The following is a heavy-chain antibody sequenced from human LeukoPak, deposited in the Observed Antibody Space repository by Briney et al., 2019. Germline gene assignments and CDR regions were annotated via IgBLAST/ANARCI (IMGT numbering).Heavy chain of an antibody. CDR2: IGPDGTGK. CDR3: AREDGKFDY. V-gene: IGHV3-7*01. Sequence: GGSLRLSCAASGFTFSSYAMSWVRQVPGTGLEWVANIGPDGTGKNYGDSVKGRFTISRDNVRNSLYLQMDSLRAEDTAVYYCAREDGKFDYWGQGALVTVSS. CDR1: GFTFSSYA. J-gene: IGHJ4*02.